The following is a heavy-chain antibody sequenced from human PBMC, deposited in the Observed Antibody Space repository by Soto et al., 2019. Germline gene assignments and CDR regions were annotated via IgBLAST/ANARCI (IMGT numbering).Heavy chain of an antibody. Sequence: ASVKVSCKVSGYTLTELSMHWVRQAPGKGLEWMGGFDPEDGETIYAQKFQGRVTMTEDTSTDTAYMELSSLRSEDTAVYYCARGAGNTAMVYAGNYYYYYGMDVWGQGTTVTVSS. CDR3: ARGAGNTAMVYAGNYYYYYGMDV. CDR2: FDPEDGET. J-gene: IGHJ6*02. V-gene: IGHV1-24*01. CDR1: GYTLTELS. D-gene: IGHD5-18*01.